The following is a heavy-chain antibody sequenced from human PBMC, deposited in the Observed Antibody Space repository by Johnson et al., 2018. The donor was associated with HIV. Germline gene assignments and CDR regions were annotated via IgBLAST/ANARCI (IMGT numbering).Heavy chain of an antibody. CDR2: IKQDGSEK. D-gene: IGHD6-6*01. CDR3: ARGAIKYSSSWLGAFDI. J-gene: IGHJ3*02. Sequence: EKLVESGGGLVQPGGSLRLSCAASGFTFSSYWMSWVRQAPGKGLEWVANIKQDGSEKYYADSVEGRFTISRDNSKNTLYLQMNSLRAEDTAVYYCARGAIKYSSSWLGAFDIWGQGTMVTVSS. V-gene: IGHV3-7*02. CDR1: GFTFSSYW.